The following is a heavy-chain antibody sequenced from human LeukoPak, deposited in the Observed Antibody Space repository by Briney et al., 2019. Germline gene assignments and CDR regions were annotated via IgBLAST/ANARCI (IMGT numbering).Heavy chain of an antibody. V-gene: IGHV4-39*01. D-gene: IGHD1-26*01. CDR3: ARHSGPKVQEYSGSLDAFDI. CDR2: IYYRGST. CDR1: GGSISSSSYY. J-gene: IGHJ3*02. Sequence: KASETLSLTCTVSGGSISSSSYYWGWIRQPPGKGLEWIGSIYYRGSTYYNPSLKSRVTISVDTSKNQFSLKLSSVTAADTAVYYCARHSGPKVQEYSGSLDAFDIWGQGTMVTVSS.